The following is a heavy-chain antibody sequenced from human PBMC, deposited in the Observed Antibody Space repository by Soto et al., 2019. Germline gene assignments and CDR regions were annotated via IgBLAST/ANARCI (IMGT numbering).Heavy chain of an antibody. CDR3: VRGLGYSYQNYFDL. CDR2: IYNSGTR. D-gene: IGHD5-18*01. J-gene: IGHJ5*02. Sequence: QVQMQESGPGLVKPSQTLSLTCTVPGGSINSGGYYWTWIRQHAGKGLEWFGNIYNSGTRYYKPSLEGRVSISLDTAKNQFSLKVTSVTDADSAVYYCVRGLGYSYQNYFDLCGQGSRVTVSS. CDR1: GGSINSGGYY. V-gene: IGHV4-31*03.